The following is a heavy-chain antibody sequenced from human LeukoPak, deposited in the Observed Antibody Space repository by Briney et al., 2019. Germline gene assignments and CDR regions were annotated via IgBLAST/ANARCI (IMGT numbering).Heavy chain of an antibody. CDR2: ISYDGSNK. D-gene: IGHD2-2*01. CDR3: AKARGYCSSPSCYVFDY. CDR1: GFTFSTYA. Sequence: PGGSLRLSCTASGFTFSTYAMSWVRQAPGKGLEWVAVISYDGSNKYYADSVKGRFTISSDNSKNTLYLQMDSLRAEDTAVYYCAKARGYCSSPSCYVFDYWGQGTLVTVSS. V-gene: IGHV3-30*18. J-gene: IGHJ4*02.